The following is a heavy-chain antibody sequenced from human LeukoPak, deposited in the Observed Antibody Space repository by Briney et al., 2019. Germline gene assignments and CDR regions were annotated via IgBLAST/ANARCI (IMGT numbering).Heavy chain of an antibody. CDR2: ISSSSSYI. V-gene: IGHV3-21*01. Sequence: GGSLRLSCAASGFTFSSYSMNWVRQAPGKGLEWVSSISSSSSYIYYADSVKGRFTISRDNAKNSPYLQMNSLRAEDTAVYYCARERDDNYYGSGLDYWGQGTLVTVSS. CDR1: GFTFSSYS. J-gene: IGHJ4*02. D-gene: IGHD3-10*01. CDR3: ARERDDNYYGSGLDY.